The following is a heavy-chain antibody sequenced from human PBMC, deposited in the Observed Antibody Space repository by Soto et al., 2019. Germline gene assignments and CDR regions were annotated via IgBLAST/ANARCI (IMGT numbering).Heavy chain of an antibody. D-gene: IGHD3-3*01. CDR1: GGSFSGYY. Sequence: SETLSLTCAVYGGSFSGYYWSWIRQPPGKGLEWIGEINHSGSTNYNPSLESRVTISVDTSKNQFSLKLSSVTAADTAVYYCARAYYDFWSGYYRRYYGMDVWGQGTTVTVSS. J-gene: IGHJ6*02. CDR3: ARAYYDFWSGYYRRYYGMDV. CDR2: INHSGST. V-gene: IGHV4-34*01.